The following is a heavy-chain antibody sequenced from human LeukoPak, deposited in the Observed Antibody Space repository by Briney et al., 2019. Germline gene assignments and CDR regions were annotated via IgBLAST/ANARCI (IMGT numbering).Heavy chain of an antibody. CDR1: GGSISSYY. D-gene: IGHD3-9*01. V-gene: IGHV4-59*08. Sequence: PSETLSLTCTVSGGSISSYYWSWIRQPPGKGLEWIGYIYYSGSTNYNPSLKSRVTISVDTSKNQFSLKLSSVTAADTAVYYCARQRERYDILTGYIDYWGQGTLVTVSS. CDR3: ARQRERYDILTGYIDY. CDR2: IYYSGST. J-gene: IGHJ4*02.